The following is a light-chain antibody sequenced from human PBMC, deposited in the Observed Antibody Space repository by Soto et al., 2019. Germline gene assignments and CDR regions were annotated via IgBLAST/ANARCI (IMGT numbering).Light chain of an antibody. CDR3: QQYGSSPLFT. CDR1: QSVSSSY. V-gene: IGKV3-20*01. CDR2: RAS. J-gene: IGKJ3*01. Sequence: EIVLTQSPGTLSLSPGERATLSCTASQSVSSSYLAWYQQKPGQAPRLLIYRASSRSTGIPDRFSGSGSGTDFTLTISRLEPEDFAVHYCQQYGSSPLFTFGPGTKVDIK.